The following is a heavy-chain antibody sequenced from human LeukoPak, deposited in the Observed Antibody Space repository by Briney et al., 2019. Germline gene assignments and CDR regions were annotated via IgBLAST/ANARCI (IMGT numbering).Heavy chain of an antibody. CDR3: ARERGYCASSSCYTSDAFDI. Sequence: ASVNVSCKTSGYTFIGYSIHWVRQAPGHGLEWMGWINPTGGGTIYAQRFQGRVSMTRDTSINTAYMELNRLRSDDTAVYFCARERGYCASSSCYTSDAFDIWGQGTVVTVSS. CDR1: GYTFIGYS. V-gene: IGHV1-2*02. D-gene: IGHD2-2*01. CDR2: INPTGGGT. J-gene: IGHJ3*02.